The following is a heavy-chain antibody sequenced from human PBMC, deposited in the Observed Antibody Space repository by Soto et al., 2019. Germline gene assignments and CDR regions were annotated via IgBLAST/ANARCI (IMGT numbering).Heavy chain of an antibody. J-gene: IGHJ6*02. V-gene: IGHV3-23*01. Sequence: EVQLLESGGGLVQPGGSLRLSCAASGFTFSSYAMSWVRQASGKGLEWVSAISGSGGSTYYADSVKGRFTISRDNSKNTLYLQMNSLRAEDTAVYYCAKDERSSAYYYYGMDVWGQGTTVTVSS. D-gene: IGHD2-2*01. CDR1: GFTFSSYA. CDR3: AKDERSSAYYYYGMDV. CDR2: ISGSGGST.